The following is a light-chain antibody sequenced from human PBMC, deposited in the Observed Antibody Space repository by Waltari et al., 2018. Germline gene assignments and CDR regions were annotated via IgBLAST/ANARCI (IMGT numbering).Light chain of an antibody. CDR1: SSYVGGFDY. V-gene: IGLV2-8*01. Sequence: QSALTQPPSASGSPGQSVTISCAGTSSYVGGFDYVSWYQQQPGKAPKLMIYGVTKRPSGLPDLFSCSKSGNTASLTVSELQAEDDADDYCSSYAGSNNWVFGGGTKLTVL. CDR2: GVT. CDR3: SSYAGSNNWV. J-gene: IGLJ3*02.